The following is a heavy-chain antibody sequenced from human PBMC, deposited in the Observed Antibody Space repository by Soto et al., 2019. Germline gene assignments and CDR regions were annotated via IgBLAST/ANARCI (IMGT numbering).Heavy chain of an antibody. Sequence: PGGSLRLSCAASGFTFSSYSMNWVRQAPGKGLEWVSSISSSSSYIYYADSVKGRFTISRDNAKNSLYLQMNSLRAEDTAVYYCARDGNYDILTGMSGGYYYYYGMDVWGQGTTVTVSS. CDR3: ARDGNYDILTGMSGGYYYYYGMDV. CDR1: GFTFSSYS. J-gene: IGHJ6*02. V-gene: IGHV3-21*01. D-gene: IGHD3-9*01. CDR2: ISSSSSYI.